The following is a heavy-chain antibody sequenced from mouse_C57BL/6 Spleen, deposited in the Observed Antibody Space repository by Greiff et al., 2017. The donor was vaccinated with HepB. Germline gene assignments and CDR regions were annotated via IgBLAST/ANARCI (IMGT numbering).Heavy chain of an antibody. CDR2: INPGSGGT. CDR1: GYAFTNYL. D-gene: IGHD1-1*01. V-gene: IGHV1-54*01. Sequence: VQLQQSGAELVRPGTSVKVSCKASGYAFTNYLIEWVKQRPGQGLEWIGVINPGSGGTNYNEKFKGKATLTADKSSSTAYMQLSSLTSEDSAVYFCARRLFITTVVATYYYAMDYWGQGTSVTVSS. J-gene: IGHJ4*01. CDR3: ARRLFITTVVATYYYAMDY.